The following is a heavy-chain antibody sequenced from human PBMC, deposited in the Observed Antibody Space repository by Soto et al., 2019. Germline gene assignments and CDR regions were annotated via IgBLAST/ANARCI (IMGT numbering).Heavy chain of an antibody. V-gene: IGHV1-69*13. CDR1: GGTFSSYA. CDR3: ARNPSGIGVGGRFSRFQP. CDR2: IIPIFGTA. D-gene: IGHD6-19*01. J-gene: IGHJ5*02. Sequence: SVKVSCKASGGTFSSYAISWVRQAPGQGLEWMGGIIPIFGTANYAQKFQGRVTITADESTSTAYMELSSLRSEDTAVYYCARNPSGIGVGGRFSRFQPRGQGNLVTVSS.